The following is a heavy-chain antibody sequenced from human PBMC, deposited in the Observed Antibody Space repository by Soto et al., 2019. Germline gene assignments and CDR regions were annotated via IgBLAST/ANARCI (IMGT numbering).Heavy chain of an antibody. Sequence: VSLTCTVSGGSISSGGYSWTWIRQHPGKGLEWIGYIYYSGSTYFNPSLKSRLNISIDTSRNQFSLKLSSVTAADTAIYYCAREEATRIERRFDSWGQGTLVTV. D-gene: IGHD6-6*01. CDR2: IYYSGST. V-gene: IGHV4-31*03. J-gene: IGHJ5*01. CDR1: GGSISSGGYS. CDR3: AREEATRIERRFDS.